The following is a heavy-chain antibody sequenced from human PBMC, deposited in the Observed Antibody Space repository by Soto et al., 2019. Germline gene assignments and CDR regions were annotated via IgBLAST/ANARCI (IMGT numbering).Heavy chain of an antibody. CDR1: GGSLSTNP. CDR2: IGSGTGPG. V-gene: IGHV1-69*06. Sequence: RALVKVSLKASGGSLSTNPISWVRQAPGQGLEWMGGIGSGTGPGNHAQKFQGRLTVTADKSTSTVYMELTNLSSEDTAVYYCARRDSGGFYRFFDSWGQGTLVTVSS. CDR3: ARRDSGGFYRFFDS. J-gene: IGHJ4*02. D-gene: IGHD2-15*01.